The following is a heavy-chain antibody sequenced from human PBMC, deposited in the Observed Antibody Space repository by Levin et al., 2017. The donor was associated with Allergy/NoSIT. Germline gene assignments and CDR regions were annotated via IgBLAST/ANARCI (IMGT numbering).Heavy chain of an antibody. CDR1: GYSFTSYW. D-gene: IGHD3-10*01. V-gene: IGHV5-10-1*01. CDR3: ARRLVVRGVIQWFDP. Sequence: GESLKISCKGSGYSFTSYWISWVRQMPGKGLEWMGRIDPSDSYTNYSPSFQGHVTISADKSISTAYLQWSSLKASDTAMYYCARRLVVRGVIQWFDPWGQGTLVTVSS. CDR2: IDPSDSYT. J-gene: IGHJ5*02.